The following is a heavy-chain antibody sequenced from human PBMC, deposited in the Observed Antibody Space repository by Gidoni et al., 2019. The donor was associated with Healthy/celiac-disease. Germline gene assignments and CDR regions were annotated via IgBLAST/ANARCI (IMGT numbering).Heavy chain of an antibody. D-gene: IGHD2-2*02. J-gene: IGHJ3*02. CDR3: ARESHCSSTSCYTFMGSRDAFDI. Sequence: PGKGLEWVSYISSSGSTIYYADSVKGRFTISRDNAKNSLYLQMNSLSAEDTAVYYCARESHCSSTSCYTFMGSRDAFDIWGQGTMVTVSS. V-gene: IGHV3-11*01. CDR2: ISSSGSTI.